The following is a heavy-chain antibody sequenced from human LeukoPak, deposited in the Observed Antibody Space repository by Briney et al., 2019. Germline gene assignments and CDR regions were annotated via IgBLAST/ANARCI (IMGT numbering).Heavy chain of an antibody. J-gene: IGHJ4*02. D-gene: IGHD3-22*01. V-gene: IGHV3-23*01. CDR3: ARGLYYYDSSGFDY. Sequence: GGSLRLSCAASGFTFSSYAMSWVRQAPGRGLEWVSAISGSGGSTYYADSVKGRFTISRENAKNSLYLQMNSLRAGDTAVYYCARGLYYYDSSGFDYWGQGTLVTVSS. CDR2: ISGSGGST. CDR1: GFTFSSYA.